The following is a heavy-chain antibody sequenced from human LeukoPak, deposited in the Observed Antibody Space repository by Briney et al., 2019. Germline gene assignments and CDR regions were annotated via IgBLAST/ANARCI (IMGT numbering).Heavy chain of an antibody. CDR1: GGSFSGCY. CDR2: INHSGST. V-gene: IGHV4-34*01. CDR3: ARGRPNYYDSSGYYYY. D-gene: IGHD3-22*01. Sequence: PSETLSLTCAVYGGSFSGCYWSWIRQPPGKGLEWIGEINHSGSTNYNPSLKSRVTISVDTSKNQFSLKLSSVTAADTAVYYCARGRPNYYDSSGYYYYWGQGTLVTVSS. J-gene: IGHJ4*02.